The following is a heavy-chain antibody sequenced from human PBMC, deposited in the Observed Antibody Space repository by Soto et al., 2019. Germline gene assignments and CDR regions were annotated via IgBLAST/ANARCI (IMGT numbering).Heavy chain of an antibody. CDR2: IYASGST. V-gene: IGHV4-30-4*01. Sequence: QVQLQESGPGLVKPSETLSLTCTVSGGSISGCVYYWSWIRQPPGKGLEWIGYIYASGSTYYNPSLKSRVTIAVDTSNNQFSLRLTSVTAADSAVYYCAREVIPLTTDWYFDLWGRGTLVTVSP. J-gene: IGHJ2*01. CDR1: GGSISGCVYY. D-gene: IGHD4-17*01. CDR3: AREVIPLTTDWYFDL.